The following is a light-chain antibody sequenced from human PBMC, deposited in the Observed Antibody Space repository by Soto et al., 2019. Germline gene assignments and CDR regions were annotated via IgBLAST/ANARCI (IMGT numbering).Light chain of an antibody. CDR3: QESYISPAVS. V-gene: IGKV1-39*01. Sequence: DVQMTQSPSSLSASLGDRVTITCRASQSISSWLAWYQQKPGKAPKLLIYATSTLQSGVPSRFSGSGSGTEFTLTISSLQAEDFATYFCQESYISPAVSFGGGTKVDIK. J-gene: IGKJ4*01. CDR1: QSISSW. CDR2: ATS.